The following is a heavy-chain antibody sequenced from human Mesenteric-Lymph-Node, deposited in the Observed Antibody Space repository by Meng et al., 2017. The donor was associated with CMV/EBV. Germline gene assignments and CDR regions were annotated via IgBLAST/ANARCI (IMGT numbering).Heavy chain of an antibody. D-gene: IGHD4-11*01. V-gene: IGHV4-34*01. CDR2: INHSGST. CDR1: GGSFSGYY. Sequence: SETLSLTCAVYGGSFSGYYWSWIRQPPGKGLEWIGEINHSGSTNYNPSLKSRVTISVDTSKNQFSLKLSSVTAADTAVYYCARDSDYRTLDYWGQERWSPSPQ. CDR3: ARDSDYRTLDY. J-gene: IGHJ4*01.